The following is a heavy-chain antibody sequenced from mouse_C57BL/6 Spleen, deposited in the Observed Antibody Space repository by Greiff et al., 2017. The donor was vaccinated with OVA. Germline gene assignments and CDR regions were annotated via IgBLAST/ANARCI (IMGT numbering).Heavy chain of an antibody. Sequence: QVHVKQSGAELVKPGASVKMSCKASGYTFTTYPIEWMKQNHGKSLEWIGNFHPYNDDTKYNEKFKGKATLTVEKSSSTVYLELSRLTSDDSAVYYCARRGKSYYDYDGGFAYWGQGTLVTVSA. J-gene: IGHJ3*01. CDR2: FHPYNDDT. CDR1: GYTFTTYP. V-gene: IGHV1-47*01. D-gene: IGHD2-4*01. CDR3: ARRGKSYYDYDGGFAY.